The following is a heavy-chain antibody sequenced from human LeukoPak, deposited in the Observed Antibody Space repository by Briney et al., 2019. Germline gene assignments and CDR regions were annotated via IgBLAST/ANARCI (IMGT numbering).Heavy chain of an antibody. D-gene: IGHD6-19*01. Sequence: EASVTVSCTASGYTFTIYGISWVRQAPGQGLEWMGWISAYNGNTNYAQKLQGRVTMTTDTSTSTAYMELRSLGSDDTAVYYCARFSSYSSGWYVGDYWGQGTLVTVSS. CDR1: GYTFTIYG. J-gene: IGHJ4*02. CDR3: ARFSSYSSGWYVGDY. CDR2: ISAYNGNT. V-gene: IGHV1-18*01.